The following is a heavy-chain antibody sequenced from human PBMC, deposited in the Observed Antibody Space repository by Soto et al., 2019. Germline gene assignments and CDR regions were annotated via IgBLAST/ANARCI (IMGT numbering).Heavy chain of an antibody. CDR3: ARDGPYYYDSSGYLHSYYFDY. D-gene: IGHD3-22*01. CDR1: GYTFTSYA. V-gene: IGHV1-3*01. J-gene: IGHJ4*02. CDR2: INAGNGNT. Sequence: ASVTVSCKASGYTFTSYAMHWVRQAPGQRLEWMGWINAGNGNTKYSQKFQGRVTITRDTSASTAYMELSSLRSEDTAVYYCARDGPYYYDSSGYLHSYYFDYWGQGTLVTVSS.